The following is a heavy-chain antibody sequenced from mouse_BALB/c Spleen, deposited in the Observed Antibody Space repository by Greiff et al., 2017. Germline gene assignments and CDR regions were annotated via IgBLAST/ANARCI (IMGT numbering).Heavy chain of an antibody. CDR1: GFTFSSYG. V-gene: IGHV5-6*01. CDR2: ISSGGSYT. D-gene: IGHD2-1*01. Sequence: EVQLQESGGDLVKPGGSLKLSCAASGFTFSSYGMSWVRQTPDKRLEWVATISSGGSYTYYPDSVKGRFTISRDNAKNTLYLQMSSLKSEDTAMYYCARQNGNGYFDVWGAGTTVTVSS. J-gene: IGHJ1*01. CDR3: ARQNGNGYFDV.